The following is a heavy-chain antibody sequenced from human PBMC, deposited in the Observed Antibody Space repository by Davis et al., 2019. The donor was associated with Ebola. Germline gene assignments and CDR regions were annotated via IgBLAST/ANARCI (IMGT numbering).Heavy chain of an antibody. CDR3: ARERVPAAFDY. CDR1: GLTFSSYS. D-gene: IGHD2-2*01. CDR2: IKQDGSEK. J-gene: IGHJ4*02. Sequence: PGGSLRLSCAASGLTFSSYSMNWVRQAPGKGLEWVANIKQDGSEKYYVDSVKGRFTISRDNAKNSLYLQMNSLRAEDTALYYCARERVPAAFDYWGQGTLVTVSS. V-gene: IGHV3-7*03.